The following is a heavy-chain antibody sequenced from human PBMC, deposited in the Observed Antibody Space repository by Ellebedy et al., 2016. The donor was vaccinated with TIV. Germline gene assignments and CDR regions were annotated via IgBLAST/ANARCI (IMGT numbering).Heavy chain of an antibody. CDR2: ISAYNGNT. Sequence: AASVKVSCKASGYTFTSYGISWVRQAPGQGLEWMGWISAYNGNTNYAQKLQGRVTMTTDTSTSTAYMELRSLRSDDTAVYYCARYSGYEPNYYYYGMDVWGQGTTVTVSS. D-gene: IGHD5-12*01. J-gene: IGHJ6*02. CDR1: GYTFTSYG. CDR3: ARYSGYEPNYYYYGMDV. V-gene: IGHV1-18*04.